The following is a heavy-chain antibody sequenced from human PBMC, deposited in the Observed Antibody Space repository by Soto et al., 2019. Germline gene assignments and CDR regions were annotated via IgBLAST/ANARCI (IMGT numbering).Heavy chain of an antibody. Sequence: SEALSVTCSVSGYSISSSSYYWAWIRQPPGKGLEWIGSIHYRANSYYSPSLKSRITISVDTSKNQISLRLSSVTAADTAVYYCARPLQLAVSGFDPWGQGTLVPVSS. V-gene: IGHV4-39*01. D-gene: IGHD3-3*02. J-gene: IGHJ5*02. CDR3: ARPLQLAVSGFDP. CDR1: GYSISSSSYY. CDR2: IHYRANS.